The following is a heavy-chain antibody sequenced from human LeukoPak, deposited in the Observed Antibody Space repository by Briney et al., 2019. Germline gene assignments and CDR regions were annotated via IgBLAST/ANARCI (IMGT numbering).Heavy chain of an antibody. CDR3: ARPNSGYDYGDY. J-gene: IGHJ4*02. Sequence: SETLSLTCAVYGGSFSGYYWSWIRQPPGKGLEWIGEINHSGSTNYNPSLKSRVTISVDTSKNQFSLKLSSVTAADTAVYYCARPNSGYDYGDYWGQGTLVTVSS. CDR2: INHSGST. CDR1: GGSFSGYY. D-gene: IGHD5-12*01. V-gene: IGHV4-34*01.